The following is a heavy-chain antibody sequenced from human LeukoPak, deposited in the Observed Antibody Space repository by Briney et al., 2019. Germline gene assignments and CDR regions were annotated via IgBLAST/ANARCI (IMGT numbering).Heavy chain of an antibody. CDR3: ARRGDYSGWFDP. J-gene: IGHJ5*02. V-gene: IGHV5-51*01. Sequence: GESLKISCKGSGYSFANYWSGWVRQTPGKGLEWMGIIYPGDSDTRYSPSFQGQVTISADKSINTAYLQWSSLKASDTATYYCARRGDYSGWFDPWGQGTLVTVSS. CDR2: IYPGDSDT. D-gene: IGHD3-10*01. CDR1: GYSFANYW.